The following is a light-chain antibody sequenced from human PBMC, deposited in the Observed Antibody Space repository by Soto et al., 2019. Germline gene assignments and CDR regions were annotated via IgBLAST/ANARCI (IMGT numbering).Light chain of an antibody. CDR3: HQYGSSAWT. V-gene: IGKV3-20*01. Sequence: ELVLTQSPGTLSLSPGERATLSCRASQSVSSSYLAWYQQKPGQAPRLLIYVSASRATGIPDRFSGSGSWTDFTLIISILEPEDFAVYYCHQYGSSAWTFGQGTKVEIK. CDR1: QSVSSSY. CDR2: VSA. J-gene: IGKJ1*01.